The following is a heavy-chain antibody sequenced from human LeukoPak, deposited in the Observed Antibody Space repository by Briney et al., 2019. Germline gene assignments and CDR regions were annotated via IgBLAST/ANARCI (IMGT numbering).Heavy chain of an antibody. CDR1: GFTFSSYA. CDR2: ISGSGGST. Sequence: GGSLRLSCAASGFTFSSYAMSWVRQAPGKGLEWVSAISGSGGSTYYADSVKGRFTISRDNSKNTLYLQMNSLRSDDTAVYYCARAVARPRIDYWGQGTLVTVSS. CDR3: ARAVARPRIDY. D-gene: IGHD6-19*01. J-gene: IGHJ4*02. V-gene: IGHV3-23*01.